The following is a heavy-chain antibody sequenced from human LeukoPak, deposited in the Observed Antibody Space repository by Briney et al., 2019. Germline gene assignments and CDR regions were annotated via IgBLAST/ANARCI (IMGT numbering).Heavy chain of an antibody. J-gene: IGHJ6*02. V-gene: IGHV1-46*01. D-gene: IGHD4-17*01. Sequence: ASVKVSCKASGYTFTSYYMHWVRQAPGQGLEWMGIINPSGGSTSYAQKFQGRVTMTRDTSTSTVYMELSGLRSEDTAVYYCAREESGDYGDYVWSYGMDVWGQGTTVTVSS. CDR1: GYTFTSYY. CDR2: INPSGGST. CDR3: AREESGDYGDYVWSYGMDV.